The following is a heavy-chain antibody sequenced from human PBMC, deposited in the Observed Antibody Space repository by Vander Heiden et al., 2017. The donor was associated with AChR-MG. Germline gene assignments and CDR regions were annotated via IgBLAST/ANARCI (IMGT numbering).Heavy chain of an antibody. Sequence: GSSVKVSCKASGGTFSSYAISWVRQAPGQGLEWMGGIIPIFGTANYAQKFQGRVTITADESTSTAYMELSSLRSEDTAVYYCARSFTSHLGIAAAGGIYGMDVWGQGTTVTVSS. CDR2: IIPIFGTA. CDR1: GGTFSSYA. V-gene: IGHV1-69*01. CDR3: ARSFTSHLGIAAAGGIYGMDV. J-gene: IGHJ6*02. D-gene: IGHD6-13*01.